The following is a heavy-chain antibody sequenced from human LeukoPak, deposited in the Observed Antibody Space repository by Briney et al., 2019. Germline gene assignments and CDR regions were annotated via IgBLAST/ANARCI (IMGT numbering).Heavy chain of an antibody. D-gene: IGHD3-10*01. V-gene: IGHV3-74*01. Sequence: GGSLRLSCAVAGFTFSSYWMHWVRQAPGKGLVWVSLTNPVGSITGYADSVRGRFTISRDNAKNTVFLQMNSLKAEDTAVYYCAKDLLRGAADYWGQGALVTVSS. J-gene: IGHJ4*02. CDR2: TNPVGSIT. CDR3: AKDLLRGAADY. CDR1: GFTFSSYW.